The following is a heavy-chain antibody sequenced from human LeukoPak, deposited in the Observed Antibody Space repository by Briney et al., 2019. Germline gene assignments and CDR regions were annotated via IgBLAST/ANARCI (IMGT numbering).Heavy chain of an antibody. D-gene: IGHD6-13*01. J-gene: IGHJ1*01. CDR3: VKDVLGDSSWTY. Sequence: PGRSLRLSCSASGFTLGSYAMHWVRQAPGKGPEYVSAISSNGGSTYYADSVKGRFTISRDTSKNTLYLQMSSLRAEDTAVYYCVKDVLGDSSWTYWGQGTLVTVSS. CDR1: GFTLGSYA. V-gene: IGHV3-64D*08. CDR2: ISSNGGST.